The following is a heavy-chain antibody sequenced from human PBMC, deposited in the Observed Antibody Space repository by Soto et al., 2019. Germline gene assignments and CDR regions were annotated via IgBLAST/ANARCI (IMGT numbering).Heavy chain of an antibody. J-gene: IGHJ4*02. CDR1: GFTFSNYA. D-gene: IGHD2-15*01. CDR3: AKSGVGYCSGGSCYFDY. CDR2: ISGSGGST. Sequence: PGGSLRLSCAASGFTFSNYAMTWARQAPGKGLEWVSAISGSGGSTYYADSVKGRFTISRDNSRNTLYLQMNSLRAEDTAAYHCAKSGVGYCSGGSCYFDYWGQGTLVTVSS. V-gene: IGHV3-23*01.